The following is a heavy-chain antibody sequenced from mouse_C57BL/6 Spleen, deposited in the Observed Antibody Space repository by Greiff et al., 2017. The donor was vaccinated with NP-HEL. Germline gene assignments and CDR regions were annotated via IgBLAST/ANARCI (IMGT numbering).Heavy chain of an antibody. CDR2: ISYDGSN. J-gene: IGHJ4*01. CDR3: AGGYAMYY. V-gene: IGHV3-6*01. Sequence: DVKLQESGPGLVKPSQSLSLTCSVTGYSLTSGYYWNWIRQFPGNQLEWMGYISYDGSNNYNPSLKNRISITRDTSKNQFFLKLNSVTTEDTATYYCAGGYAMYYWGQGTSVTVSS. CDR1: GYSLTSGYY.